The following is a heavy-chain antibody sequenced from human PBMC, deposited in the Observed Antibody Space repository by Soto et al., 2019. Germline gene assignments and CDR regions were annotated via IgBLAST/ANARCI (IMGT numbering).Heavy chain of an antibody. D-gene: IGHD6-25*01. CDR3: AKFFDETGGNSGWPWTFHF. V-gene: IGHV3-23*01. CDR1: GFTVSSYA. J-gene: IGHJ4*02. Sequence: EVQLLESGGGLVQPGGSLRLSCAASGFTVSSYAISWFRQAPGEGLEWVSGISGSGDTTYQAGSVKGRFLISRDNSKNTLYLQINMLRADDTPIYYCAKFFDETGGNSGWPWTFHFWGQGTLVTVSS. CDR2: ISGSGDTT.